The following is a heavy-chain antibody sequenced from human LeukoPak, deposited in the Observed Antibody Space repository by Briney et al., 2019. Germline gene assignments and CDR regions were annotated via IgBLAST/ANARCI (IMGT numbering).Heavy chain of an antibody. CDR2: IIPIFGTA. Sequence: ASVKVSCKASGGTFSSYAISWVRQAPGQGLEWMGGIIPIFGTANYAQKFQGRVTITADESTNTAYMELSSLRSEDTAVYYCARGRDCTNGVCFRYNWFDPWGQGTLVTVSS. J-gene: IGHJ5*02. D-gene: IGHD2-8*01. V-gene: IGHV1-69*13. CDR1: GGTFSSYA. CDR3: ARGRDCTNGVCFRYNWFDP.